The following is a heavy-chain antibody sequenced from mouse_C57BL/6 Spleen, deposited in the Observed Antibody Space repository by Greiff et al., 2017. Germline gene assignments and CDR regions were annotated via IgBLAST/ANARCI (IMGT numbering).Heavy chain of an antibody. V-gene: IGHV1-69*01. CDR3: AHGLRFDY. J-gene: IGHJ2*01. D-gene: IGHD2-4*01. Sequence: VQLQQPGAELVMPGASVKLSCKASGYTFTSYWMHWVKQRPGQGLEWIGEIDPSDSYTNYNQKFKGKSTLTVDKSSSTAYMQLSSLTSDDSAVYYCAHGLRFDYWGQGTTLTVAS. CDR2: IDPSDSYT. CDR1: GYTFTSYW.